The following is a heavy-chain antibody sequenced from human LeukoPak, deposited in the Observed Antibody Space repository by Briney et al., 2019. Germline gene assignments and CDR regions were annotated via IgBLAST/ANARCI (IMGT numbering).Heavy chain of an antibody. CDR3: AKGRYYYDSSDAFDI. CDR1: GFTFNSYA. D-gene: IGHD3-22*01. CDR2: ISGSGGST. V-gene: IGHV3-23*01. J-gene: IGHJ3*02. Sequence: GGSLRISCAASGFTFNSYAMSWVRQAPGKGLEWVSAISGSGGSTYYADSVKGRFTISRDNSKNTLFLQMNSLRAEDTAVYHCAKGRYYYDSSDAFDIWGQGTMVTLSS.